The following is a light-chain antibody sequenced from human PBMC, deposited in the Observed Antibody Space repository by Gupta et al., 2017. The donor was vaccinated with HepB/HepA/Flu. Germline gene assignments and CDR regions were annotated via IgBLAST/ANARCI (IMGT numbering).Light chain of an antibody. V-gene: IGLV10-54*04. J-gene: IGLJ3*02. CDR2: KNN. CDR3: SAWENSLTARV. CDR1: SNNVGNQG. Sequence: QAGLTQPPSVSEGLVHTATLTCTGNSNNVGNQGAAWLQQHQGHPPKLLSYKNNNRPSGISERFSASRSGNTASLTITGLQTEDEADYYCSAWENSLTARVFGGVTKLTVL.